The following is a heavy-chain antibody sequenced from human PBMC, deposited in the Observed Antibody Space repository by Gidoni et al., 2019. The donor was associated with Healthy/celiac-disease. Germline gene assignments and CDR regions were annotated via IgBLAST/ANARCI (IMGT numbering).Heavy chain of an antibody. Sequence: ELQLVESGGGLVQPGRSLRLSCTASGFSSGDYAMSWFRQAPGKGLEWVGFIRSKAYGGTTEYAASVKGRFTISRDDSKSIAYLQMNSLKTEDTAVYYCTRRVVPAAVFDYWGQGTLVTVSS. D-gene: IGHD2-2*01. CDR1: GFSSGDYA. CDR2: IRSKAYGGTT. J-gene: IGHJ4*02. CDR3: TRRVVPAAVFDY. V-gene: IGHV3-49*03.